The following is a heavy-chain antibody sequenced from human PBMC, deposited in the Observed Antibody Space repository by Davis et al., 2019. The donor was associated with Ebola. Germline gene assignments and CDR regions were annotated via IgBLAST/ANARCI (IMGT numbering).Heavy chain of an antibody. CDR3: ASPLGIARDAFDI. D-gene: IGHD6-13*01. CDR1: GGTFTNYA. CDR2: ITPFNGNT. Sequence: AASVKVSCKTSGGTFTNYAVNWVRQAPGQALEWMGWITPFNGNTNYARKFQDRVTITRDRSMSTAYMELSSLRSEDTAMYYCASPLGIARDAFDIWGQGTMVTVSS. V-gene: IGHV1-45*02. J-gene: IGHJ3*02.